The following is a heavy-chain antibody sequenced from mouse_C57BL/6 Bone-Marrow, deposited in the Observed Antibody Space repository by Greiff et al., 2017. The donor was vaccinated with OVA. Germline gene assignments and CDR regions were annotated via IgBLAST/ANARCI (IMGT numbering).Heavy chain of an antibody. CDR2: VVPENGVT. CDR1: GFNIKDDY. D-gene: IGHD2-10*01. J-gene: IGHJ2*01. V-gene: IGHV14-4*01. Sequence: VQLQQSGAELVRPGASVKLSCTDSGFNIKDDYIHWVKERPEHGLEWIGWVVPENGVTEYASKFKGKATLTADTSSNTAYLQLSSLTSEDTAVSYGTSRLLWGQGPTLTVSS. CDR3: TSRLL.